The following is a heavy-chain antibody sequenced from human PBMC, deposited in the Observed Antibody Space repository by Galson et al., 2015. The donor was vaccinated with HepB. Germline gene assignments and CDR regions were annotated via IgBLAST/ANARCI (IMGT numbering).Heavy chain of an antibody. Sequence: SLRLSCAASGFTFGDYAMNWVRQAPGKGLEWVGFIRSKAYGGTTDYAASVKGRFTISRDDSKSIAYLQMNSLRTEDTAVYYCTRDKRELRRFAFDYWGQGTLVTVSS. CDR3: TRDKRELRRFAFDY. CDR1: GFTFGDYA. J-gene: IGHJ4*02. CDR2: IRSKAYGGTT. D-gene: IGHD1-26*01. V-gene: IGHV3-49*04.